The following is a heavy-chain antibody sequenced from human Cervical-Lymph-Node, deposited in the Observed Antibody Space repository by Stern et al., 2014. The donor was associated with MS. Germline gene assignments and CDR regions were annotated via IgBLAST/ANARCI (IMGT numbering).Heavy chain of an antibody. V-gene: IGHV1-3*01. CDR3: ARVGDPYSSGWQYYFDY. J-gene: IGHJ4*02. Sequence: QVQLVQSGAEVKKPGASVKVSCKTSGYSFTNHAVHWVRQAPGQRLEWMGWINAGNDNTKNSQKFQGRVTITRDTSATTVYMELSSLRSEDTAVYYCARVGDPYSSGWQYYFDYWGQGTLVTVFS. CDR1: GYSFTNHA. D-gene: IGHD6-19*01. CDR2: INAGNDNT.